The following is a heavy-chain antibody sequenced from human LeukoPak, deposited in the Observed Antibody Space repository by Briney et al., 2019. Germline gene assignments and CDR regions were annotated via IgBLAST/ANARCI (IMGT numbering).Heavy chain of an antibody. CDR2: INPNSGGT. CDR3: ARDLSSDFWSGYYPHSFDY. J-gene: IGHJ4*02. V-gene: IGHV1-2*02. D-gene: IGHD3-3*01. Sequence: ASVKVSCKASGYTFTGYYMHWVRQAPGQGLEWMGWINPNSGGTNYAQKFQGRDTMSRDTSISTAYMELSRLRSDDTAVYYCARDLSSDFWSGYYPHSFDYWGQGTLVTVSS. CDR1: GYTFTGYY.